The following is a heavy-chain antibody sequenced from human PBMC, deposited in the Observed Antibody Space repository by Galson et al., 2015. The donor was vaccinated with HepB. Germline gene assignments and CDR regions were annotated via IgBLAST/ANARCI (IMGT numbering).Heavy chain of an antibody. CDR2: INAGNT. CDR1: GYTFTSYA. Sequence: SVKVSCKASGYTFTSYAMHWVRQAPGQRLEWMGWINAGNTKYSQKFQGRVTITRDTSASTAYMELSSLRSEDTAVYYCARDLAKLSSSWDTPGGYWGQGTLTRENAGGEAYMGLSSMSAEATAVYYCATDLAKLSSSWDTPGGYWGQGTLVTVSS. J-gene: IGHJ4*02. CDR3: ARDLAKLSSSWDTPGGYWGQGTLTRENAGGEAYMGLSSMSAEATAVYYCATDLAKLSSSWDTPGGY. D-gene: IGHD6-13*01. V-gene: IGHV1-3*01.